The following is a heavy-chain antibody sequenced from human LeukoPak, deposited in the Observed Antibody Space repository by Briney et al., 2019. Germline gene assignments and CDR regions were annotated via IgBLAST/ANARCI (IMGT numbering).Heavy chain of an antibody. V-gene: IGHV6-1*01. CDR3: ARDTRFIVATISDAFDI. J-gene: IGHJ3*02. D-gene: IGHD5-12*01. CDR2: TCYRSKWYN. Sequence: SQTLSLTCAISGDSVSSNSAAWNWIRQSPSRGLEWLGRTCYRSKWYNDYAVSVKSRITINPDTSKNQFSLQLNSVTPEDTAVYYCARDTRFIVATISDAFDIWGQGTMVTVSS. CDR1: GDSVSSNSAA.